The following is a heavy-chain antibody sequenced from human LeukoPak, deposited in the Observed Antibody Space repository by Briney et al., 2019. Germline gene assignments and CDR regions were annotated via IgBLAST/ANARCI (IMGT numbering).Heavy chain of an antibody. CDR2: IKQDGSEK. D-gene: IGHD5-12*01. CDR3: ARDRSGYDYVNRDGMDV. Sequence: PGGSLRLSCAASGFTFSSYWMSWVRQAPGKGLEWVANIKQDGSEKYYVDSVKGRFTVSRDNAKNSLYLQMNSLGAEDTAVYYCARDRSGYDYVNRDGMDVWGQGTTVTVSS. J-gene: IGHJ6*02. V-gene: IGHV3-7*01. CDR1: GFTFSSYW.